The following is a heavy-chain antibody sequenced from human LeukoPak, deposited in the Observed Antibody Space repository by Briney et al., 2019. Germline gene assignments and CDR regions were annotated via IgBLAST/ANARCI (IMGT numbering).Heavy chain of an antibody. D-gene: IGHD2-15*01. V-gene: IGHV3-23*01. J-gene: IGHJ4*02. CDR3: AKQKGYCSGGSCYYSDY. Sequence: GGSLRLSCAASGFTFSNYAMSWVRQAPGKGLEWVSTLSGSGASTSYADSVKGRFTISRDNSKNTLYLQMNSLRAEDTARYYCAKQKGYCSGGSCYYSDYWGQGTLVTVSS. CDR1: GFTFSNYA. CDR2: LSGSGAST.